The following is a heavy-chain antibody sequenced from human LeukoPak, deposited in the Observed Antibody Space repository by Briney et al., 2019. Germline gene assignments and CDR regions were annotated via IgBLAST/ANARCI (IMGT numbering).Heavy chain of an antibody. CDR1: GFTFSSYW. V-gene: IGHV3-74*01. J-gene: IGHJ1*01. CDR2: INSDGSST. Sequence: PGGSLRLSGAASGFTFSSYWMHWVRQAPGKGLVWVSRINSDGSSTSYADSVKGRFTISRDNAKNTLYLQMNSLRAEDTAIYYCASAYPWGYFQHWGQGTLVTVSS. CDR3: ASAYPWGYFQH. D-gene: IGHD1-26*01.